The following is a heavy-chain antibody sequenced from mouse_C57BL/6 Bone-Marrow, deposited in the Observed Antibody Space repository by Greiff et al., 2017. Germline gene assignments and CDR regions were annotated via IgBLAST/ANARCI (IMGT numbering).Heavy chain of an antibody. CDR1: GYTFTSYW. Sequence: QVQLQQSGAELVMPGASVKLSCTASGYTFTSYWMHWVKQRPGQGLEWIGEIDPSDSYTNYNQKFKGKSTLTVDNSSSTAYMQLSSLTSEDSAVYYCAREANWDPAWFAYWGQGTLVTVSA. J-gene: IGHJ3*01. D-gene: IGHD4-1*01. V-gene: IGHV1-69*01. CDR2: IDPSDSYT. CDR3: AREANWDPAWFAY.